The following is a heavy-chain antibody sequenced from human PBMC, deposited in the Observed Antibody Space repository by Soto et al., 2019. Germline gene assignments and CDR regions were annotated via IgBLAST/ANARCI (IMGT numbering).Heavy chain of an antibody. CDR2: ISYDGSNK. J-gene: IGHJ4*02. V-gene: IGHV3-30-3*01. Sequence: QVQLVESGGGVVQPGRSLRLSCAASGFTFSSYAMHWVRQAPGNGLEWVAVISYDGSNKYYADSVKGRFTISRDNSKTLYLQKNSLRAEYTAVYYCVRDKSPYSSGWHNRHFDYWGQGTLVTVSS. CDR3: VRDKSPYSSGWHNRHFDY. CDR1: GFTFSSYA. D-gene: IGHD6-19*01.